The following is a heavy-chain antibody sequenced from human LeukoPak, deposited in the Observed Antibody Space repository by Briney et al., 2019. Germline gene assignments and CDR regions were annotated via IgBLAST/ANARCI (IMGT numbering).Heavy chain of an antibody. CDR1: GYSFTKSC. J-gene: IGHJ3*02. CDR3: ARIRDGYNDAYDI. D-gene: IGHD5-24*01. CDR2: INPGGDNT. Sequence: GASVYVSCKASGYSFTKSCIHWVRQAPGQRREWMGLINPGGDNTNYAQNFQGRVTMTRDTSARTVYMELSSLRSEDTAIYYCARIRDGYNDAYDIWGQGTVVTVPS. V-gene: IGHV1-46*01.